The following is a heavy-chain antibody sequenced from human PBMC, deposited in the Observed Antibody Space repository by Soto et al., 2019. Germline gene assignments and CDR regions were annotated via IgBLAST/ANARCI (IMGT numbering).Heavy chain of an antibody. D-gene: IGHD3-10*01. V-gene: IGHV3-11*01. CDR3: ARNGELLWFGELNWFDP. CDR1: GFTFSDYY. J-gene: IGHJ5*02. Sequence: GGSLRLSCAASGFTFSDYYMSWILQAPWKGLEWVSYISSSGSTIYYADSVKGRFTISRDNAKNSLYLQMNSLRAEDTAVYYCARNGELLWFGELNWFDPWGQGTLVTVSS. CDR2: ISSSGSTI.